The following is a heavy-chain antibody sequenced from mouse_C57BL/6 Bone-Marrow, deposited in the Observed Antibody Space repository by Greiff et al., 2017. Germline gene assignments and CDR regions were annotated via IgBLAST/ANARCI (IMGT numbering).Heavy chain of an antibody. CDR1: GYTFTSYW. Sequence: QVQLQQSGAELVKPGASVKLSCKASGYTFTSYWMHWVKQRPGQGLEWIGMIHPNSGSTNYNEKFKSKATLTVDKSSSTAYMQLSSLTSEDSAVYYCARDYPSWFAYWGQGTLVTVSA. CDR3: ARDYPSWFAY. D-gene: IGHD1-1*02. V-gene: IGHV1-64*01. CDR2: IHPNSGST. J-gene: IGHJ3*01.